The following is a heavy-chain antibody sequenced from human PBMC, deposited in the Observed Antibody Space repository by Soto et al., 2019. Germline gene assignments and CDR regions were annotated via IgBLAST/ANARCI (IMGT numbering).Heavy chain of an antibody. Sequence: GGSLRLSCAASGFTFSSYGMHWVRQAPGKGLEWVAVIAYDGSSQYYADSVKGRFTISRENSKNTLYLQMNSLRAEDTAVYYCARIPSGGSGSYIDYWGQGTLVTVSS. CDR3: ARIPSGGSGSYIDY. CDR1: GFTFSSYG. D-gene: IGHD3-10*01. J-gene: IGHJ4*02. CDR2: IAYDGSSQ. V-gene: IGHV3-30*03.